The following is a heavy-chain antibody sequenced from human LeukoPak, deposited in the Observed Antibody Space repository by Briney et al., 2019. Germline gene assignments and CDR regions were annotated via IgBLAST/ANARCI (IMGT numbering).Heavy chain of an antibody. CDR1: GFTFSSYS. CDR3: ARENYYGSGKIYYFDY. Sequence: GGSLRLSCAASGFTFSSYSMNWVRQAPGKGLEWVSYISSSSSTIYYADSVKGRFTISRDNAKNSLYPQMNSLRAEDTAVYYCARENYYGSGKIYYFDYWGQGTLVTVSS. V-gene: IGHV3-48*04. CDR2: ISSSSSTI. J-gene: IGHJ4*02. D-gene: IGHD3-10*01.